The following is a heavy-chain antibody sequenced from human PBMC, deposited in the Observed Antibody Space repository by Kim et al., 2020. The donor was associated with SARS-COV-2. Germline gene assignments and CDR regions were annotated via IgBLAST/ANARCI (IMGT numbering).Heavy chain of an antibody. Sequence: GGSLRLSCAASGFTFSSYAMSWVRQAPGKGLEWVSAISGSGGSTYYADSVKGRFTISRDNSKNTLYLQMNSLRAEDTAVYYCAKDHYDFSSVYVRGPFGCWGQGTLVTVSS. CDR1: GFTFSSYA. V-gene: IGHV3-23*01. J-gene: IGHJ4*02. CDR3: AKDHYDFSSVYVRGPFGC. D-gene: IGHD3-3*01. CDR2: ISGSGGST.